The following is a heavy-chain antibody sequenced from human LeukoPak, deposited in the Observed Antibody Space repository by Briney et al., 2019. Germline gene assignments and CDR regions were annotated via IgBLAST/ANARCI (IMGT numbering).Heavy chain of an antibody. D-gene: IGHD6-19*01. V-gene: IGHV3-30*03. CDR1: GFTFSSYG. J-gene: IGHJ4*02. Sequence: GRSLRLSCAASGFTFSSYGMHWVRQAPGKGLEWVAVISYDGSNKYYADSVKGRFTISRDNSKNTLYLQMNSLRAEDTAVYYCAYRSGTYWPFDSWGQGTLVTVSS. CDR2: ISYDGSNK. CDR3: AYRSGTYWPFDS.